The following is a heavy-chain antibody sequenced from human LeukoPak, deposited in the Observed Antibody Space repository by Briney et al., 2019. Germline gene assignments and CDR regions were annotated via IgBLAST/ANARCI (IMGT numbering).Heavy chain of an antibody. J-gene: IGHJ4*02. CDR2: INRNGGST. D-gene: IGHD3-22*01. CDR1: GFTFSSYE. Sequence: GGSLRLSCAVSGFTFSSYEMNWVRQAPGKGLEWVSGINRNGGSTGYADSVKGRFTISRDNAKNSLYLQMNSLRAEDTALYYCARDEGAAYYDSSGYYSLVDYWGQGTLVTVSS. V-gene: IGHV3-20*04. CDR3: ARDEGAAYYDSSGYYSLVDY.